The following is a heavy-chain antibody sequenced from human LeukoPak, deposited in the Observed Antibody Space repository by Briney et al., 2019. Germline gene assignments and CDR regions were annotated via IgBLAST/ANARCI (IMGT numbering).Heavy chain of an antibody. CDR1: GYTFTSYG. Sequence: ASVKVSCKASGYTFTSYGISWVRQAPGQGLEWMGWISAYNGNTNYAQKLQGRVTMTTDTSTSTACMELRSLRSDDTAVYYCARAARVVPAAAMDYWGQGTLVTVSS. J-gene: IGHJ4*02. D-gene: IGHD2-2*01. V-gene: IGHV1-18*01. CDR3: ARAARVVPAAAMDY. CDR2: ISAYNGNT.